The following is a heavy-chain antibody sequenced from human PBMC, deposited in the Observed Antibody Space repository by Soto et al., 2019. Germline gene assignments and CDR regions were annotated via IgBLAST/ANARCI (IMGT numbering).Heavy chain of an antibody. D-gene: IGHD3-3*01. J-gene: IGHJ1*01. CDR3: ARDPRVETTLMAVFQG. CDR1: GFSFSNYG. Sequence: QVQLVESGGGVVQPGRCLRLSCAGSGFSFSNYGMHWVRQAPGKGLEWVVLIWYDGSNKYYADSVKGRFTISRDNSKNTLYLQMSSLRNEDTAVYYCARDPRVETTLMAVFQGWGQGTLVTVSS. V-gene: IGHV3-33*01. CDR2: IWYDGSNK.